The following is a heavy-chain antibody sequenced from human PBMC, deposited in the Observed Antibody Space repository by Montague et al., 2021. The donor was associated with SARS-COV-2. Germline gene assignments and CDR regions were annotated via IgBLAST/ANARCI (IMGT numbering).Heavy chain of an antibody. CDR2: IFHSGIT. CDR3: VSLWKYGSGSHYAPWDYYNYGVGV. V-gene: IGHV4-4*02. J-gene: IGHJ6*02. D-gene: IGHD3-10*01. CDR1: GGSINTNNW. Sequence: SETLSLTCAVSGGSINTNNWWTWVRQPPGEGLEWIGQIFHSGITXXNPXXXSRVTISVDKSKNQFSLRLSSVTAADTAVYYCVSLWKYGSGSHYAPWDYYNYGVGVWGQGTTVTVSS.